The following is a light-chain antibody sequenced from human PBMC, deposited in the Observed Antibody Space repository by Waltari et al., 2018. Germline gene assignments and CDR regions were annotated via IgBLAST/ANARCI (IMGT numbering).Light chain of an antibody. CDR1: QSISSL. CDR2: KAS. V-gene: IGKV1-5*01. J-gene: IGKJ4*01. Sequence: DIPMTQSPSSLPSSVGDQVPIPCQASQSISSLLAWYHQKPGKAPKHLIYKASSLESGVPSRFSGSGSGTDFTLTISSLQPEDFATYYCQQYNSAPLTFGGGTKVEIK. CDR3: QQYNSAPLT.